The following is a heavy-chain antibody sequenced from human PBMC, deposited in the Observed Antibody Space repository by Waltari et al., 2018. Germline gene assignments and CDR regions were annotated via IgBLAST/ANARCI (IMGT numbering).Heavy chain of an antibody. Sequence: QVQLVQSGAEVKKPGASVKVSCKASGYTFTGSYMHWVRQAPGQGLEWMGWINPNSGGTNYAQKFQGRVTMTRDTSISTAYMELSRLRSDDTAVYYCARAGGLVGATPGGVDYRGQGTLVTVSS. J-gene: IGHJ4*02. V-gene: IGHV1-2*02. D-gene: IGHD1-26*01. CDR2: INPNSGGT. CDR1: GYTFTGSY. CDR3: ARAGGLVGATPGGVDY.